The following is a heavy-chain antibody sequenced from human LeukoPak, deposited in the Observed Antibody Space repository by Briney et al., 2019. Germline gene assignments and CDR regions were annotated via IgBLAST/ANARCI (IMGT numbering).Heavy chain of an antibody. Sequence: SGGSLRLSCAASGFTVSSNYMSWVRQAPGKGLEWVANIKQDGSEKYYVDSVKGRFTISRDNAKNSLYLQMNSLRAEDTAVYYCARKGGFDYWGQGTLVTVSS. V-gene: IGHV3-7*01. CDR1: GFTVSSNY. CDR3: ARKGGFDY. CDR2: IKQDGSEK. J-gene: IGHJ4*02.